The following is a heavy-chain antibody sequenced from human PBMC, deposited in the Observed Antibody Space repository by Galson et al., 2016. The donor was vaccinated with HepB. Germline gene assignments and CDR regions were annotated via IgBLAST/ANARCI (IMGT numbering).Heavy chain of an antibody. J-gene: IGHJ4*02. V-gene: IGHV4-31*03. CDR2: TSYSGTT. D-gene: IGHD3-10*01. CDR1: GGSISSSPHF. CDR3: AKGHGSGSSGFDS. Sequence: PLSLTCTVSGGSISSSPHFWNSIRQHAGKGLEWIGYTSYSGTTYYNPSLLSRVSMSLDRSKNHFSLRLNSVTAADTAVYYCAKGHGSGSSGFDSWGQGIPVTVSS.